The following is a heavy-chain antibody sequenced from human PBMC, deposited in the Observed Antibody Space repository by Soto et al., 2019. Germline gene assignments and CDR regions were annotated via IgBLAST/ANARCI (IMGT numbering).Heavy chain of an antibody. J-gene: IGHJ6*02. D-gene: IGHD3-10*01. CDR1: GGSISSYY. CDR3: ARTTMVRGVINDYYYGMDV. Sequence: PSETLSLTCTVSGGSISSYYWSWIRQPPGKGLEWIGYIYYSGSTNYNPSLKSRVTISVDTSKNQFPLKLSSVTAADTAVYYCARTTMVRGVINDYYYGMDVWGQGTTVTVSS. V-gene: IGHV4-59*01. CDR2: IYYSGST.